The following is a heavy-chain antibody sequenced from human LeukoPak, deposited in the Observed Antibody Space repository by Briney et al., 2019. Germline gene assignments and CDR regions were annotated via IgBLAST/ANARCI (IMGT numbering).Heavy chain of an antibody. V-gene: IGHV3-30*18. CDR2: ISNDGSSK. CDR3: AKAAYCTSTSCHFSGYAQRPLDS. D-gene: IGHD2-2*01. J-gene: IGHJ4*02. CDR1: GFTFNAYG. Sequence: PGGSPRLSCVASGFTFNAYGIHWVRQAPGKGLEWVAGISNDGSSKDYADSVKGGFTISRDNSKNTMYLQMNSLRAEDTAVYYCAKAAYCTSTSCHFSGYAQRPLDSWGQGTLVTVSS.